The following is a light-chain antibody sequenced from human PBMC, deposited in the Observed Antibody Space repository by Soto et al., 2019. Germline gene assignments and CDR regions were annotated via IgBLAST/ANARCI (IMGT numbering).Light chain of an antibody. CDR2: EAS. CDR3: QQHYTLPFT. Sequence: DIQLTQSPSLLSASIGDRVTITCRASHDISTFLAWYQQKPGKAPKLLIYEASTLQSGVPSRFSGSGSGTEFTLTISGLQPEDFAAYHCQQHYTLPFTFGQGTRL. J-gene: IGKJ5*01. CDR1: HDISTF. V-gene: IGKV1-9*01.